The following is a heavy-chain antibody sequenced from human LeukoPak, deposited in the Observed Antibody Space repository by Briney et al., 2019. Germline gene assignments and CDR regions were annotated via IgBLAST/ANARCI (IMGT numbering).Heavy chain of an antibody. D-gene: IGHD6-13*01. Sequence: ASVTVSCTASGYTFTSYGISWVRPAPGQGLEWMGWISAYNGNTNYAQKLQGRVTMTTDTSTSTAYMELRSLRSDDTAVYYCARGFKLAAAYDYWGQGTLVTVSS. CDR3: ARGFKLAAAYDY. V-gene: IGHV1-18*01. CDR1: GYTFTSYG. CDR2: ISAYNGNT. J-gene: IGHJ4*02.